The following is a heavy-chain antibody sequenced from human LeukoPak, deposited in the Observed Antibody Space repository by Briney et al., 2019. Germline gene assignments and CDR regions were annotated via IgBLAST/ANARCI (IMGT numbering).Heavy chain of an antibody. CDR3: AREPGPNYDILTGYYSDYYYYGMDV. CDR2: ISSSGSTV. V-gene: IGHV3-11*04. CDR1: GYSISSGYY. Sequence: PSETLSLTCAVSGYSISSGYYWGWIRQPPGKGLEWVSYISSSGSTVYYADSVKGRFTISRDNAKNSLYLQMNSLRAEDTAVYYCAREPGPNYDILTGYYSDYYYYGMDVWGKGTTVTVSS. D-gene: IGHD3-9*01. J-gene: IGHJ6*04.